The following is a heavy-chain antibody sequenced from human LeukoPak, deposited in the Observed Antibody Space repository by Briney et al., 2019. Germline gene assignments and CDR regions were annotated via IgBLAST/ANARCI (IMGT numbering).Heavy chain of an antibody. V-gene: IGHV3-23*01. D-gene: IGHD6-13*01. J-gene: IGHJ4*02. CDR1: GFTFSNYA. CDR2: ISDGGDST. Sequence: GGSLRLSCAASGFTFSNYAMSWVRQAPGKGLEWVSGISDGGDSTYYADSVKGRITISRDNSKNTAYLQMNSLRAEDTAVYYCAKDFPEYSSSWYLEWGQGTLVTVSS. CDR3: AKDFPEYSSSWYLE.